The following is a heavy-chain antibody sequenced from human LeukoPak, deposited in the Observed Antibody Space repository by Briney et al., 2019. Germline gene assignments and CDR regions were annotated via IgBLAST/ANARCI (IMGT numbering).Heavy chain of an antibody. V-gene: IGHV1-69*04. CDR3: ARDQVTVAGTTNYFDY. CDR1: GYTFTSYG. Sequence: GASVKVSCKASGYTFTSYGISWVRQAPGQGLEWMGRIIPILGIANYAQKFQGRVTITADKSTSTAYMELSSLRSEDTAVYYCARDQVTVAGTTNYFDYWGQGTLVTVSS. D-gene: IGHD6-19*01. CDR2: IIPILGIA. J-gene: IGHJ4*02.